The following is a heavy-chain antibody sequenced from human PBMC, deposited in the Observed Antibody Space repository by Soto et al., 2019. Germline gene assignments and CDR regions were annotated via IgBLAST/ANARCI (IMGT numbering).Heavy chain of an antibody. J-gene: IGHJ3*02. D-gene: IGHD5-12*01. CDR1: GYTFTSYG. CDR3: ARDPGGYSGYGHDAFDI. CDR2: ISAYNGNT. Sequence: QVQLVQSGAEVKKPGASVKVSCKASGYTFTSYGISWVRQAPGQGLEWMGWISAYNGNTNYAQKLQGRVTMTTDTSTSTAYMELRSRRSDDTAVYYCARDPGGYSGYGHDAFDIWGQGTMVTVSS. V-gene: IGHV1-18*01.